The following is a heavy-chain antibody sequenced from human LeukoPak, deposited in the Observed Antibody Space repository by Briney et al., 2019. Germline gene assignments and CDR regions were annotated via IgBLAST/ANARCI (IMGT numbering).Heavy chain of an antibody. CDR1: GGSFSGYY. J-gene: IGHJ4*02. Sequence: SETLSLTCAVYGGSFSGYYWSWIRQPPGKGLEWIGEINHSGSTNYNPSLKSRVTISVDTSKNQFSLKLSSVTAADTAVYYCARLLAAAGRWGQGTLVTVSS. CDR3: ARLLAAAGR. CDR2: INHSGST. D-gene: IGHD6-13*01. V-gene: IGHV4-34*01.